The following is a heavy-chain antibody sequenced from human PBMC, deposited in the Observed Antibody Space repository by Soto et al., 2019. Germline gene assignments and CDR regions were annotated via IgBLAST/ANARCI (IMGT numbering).Heavy chain of an antibody. J-gene: IGHJ4*02. V-gene: IGHV4-30-4*01. Sequence: SETLSLTCTVSGSSISSGDYYWSWIRQPPGKGLEWIGYIYYSWSTYYNPSLKSRVTISVDTSKNQFSLKLSSVTAADTAVYYWASYVDTAMVGFDYWGQGTLVTVSS. CDR3: ASYVDTAMVGFDY. CDR1: GSSISSGDYY. D-gene: IGHD5-18*01. CDR2: IYYSWST.